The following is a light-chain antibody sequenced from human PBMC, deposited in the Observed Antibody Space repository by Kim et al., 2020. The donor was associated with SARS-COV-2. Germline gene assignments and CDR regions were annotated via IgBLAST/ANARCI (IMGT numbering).Light chain of an antibody. J-gene: IGLJ2*01. CDR3: ATWDDSLNGHVV. V-gene: IGLV1-44*01. CDR1: QSKIRSNT. CDR2: SNT. Sequence: RVTIFCPGSQSKIRSNTVTWYQQLPGRAPKLLIYSNTQRPSGVPDRFSASKSGTSASLAISGLQSEDEADYYCATWDDSLNGHVVFGGGTKVTVL.